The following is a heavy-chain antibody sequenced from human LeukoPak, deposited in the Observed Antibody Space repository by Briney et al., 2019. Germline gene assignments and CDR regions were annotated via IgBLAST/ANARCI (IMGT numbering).Heavy chain of an antibody. J-gene: IGHJ6*03. CDR2: IIPIFGTA. CDR3: ARSLTTVTGDYMDV. CDR1: GGTFSSYA. V-gene: IGHV1-69*05. D-gene: IGHD4-11*01. Sequence: SVKASCKASGGTFSSYAISWVRQAPGQGLEWMGGIIPIFGTANYAQKFQGRVTITTDESTSTAYMELSSLRSEDTAVYYCARSLTTVTGDYMDVWGKGTTVTVSS.